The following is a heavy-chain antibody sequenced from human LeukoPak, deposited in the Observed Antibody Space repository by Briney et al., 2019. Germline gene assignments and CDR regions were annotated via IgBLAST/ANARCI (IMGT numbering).Heavy chain of an antibody. J-gene: IGHJ5*02. Sequence: PSETLSLTCSVSGGSIRSSSYYWAWIRQPPGKGLEWIATAHYRGSTSYNPSLKSRLTLSIDTSKNLFSLQVTSVTAADTAMYYCVRGQGAFGGYEWANWFDPWGQGTLVTLSS. V-gene: IGHV4-39*02. CDR2: AHYRGST. CDR1: GGSIRSSSYY. D-gene: IGHD5-12*01. CDR3: VRGQGAFGGYEWANWFDP.